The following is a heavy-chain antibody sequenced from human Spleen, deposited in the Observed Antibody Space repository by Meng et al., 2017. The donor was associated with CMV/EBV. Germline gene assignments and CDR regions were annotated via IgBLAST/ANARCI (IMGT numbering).Heavy chain of an antibody. CDR2: IKQDGSEK. D-gene: IGHD4-11*01. Sequence: GGSLRLSCAASGFTFSSYWMSWVRQAPGKGLEWVANIKQDGSEKYYVDSVKGRFTISRDNAKNSLYLQMNSLRAEDTALYYCATILNSNYIAADYWGQGTLVTVSS. CDR3: ATILNSNYIAADY. CDR1: GFTFSSYW. J-gene: IGHJ4*02. V-gene: IGHV3-7*03.